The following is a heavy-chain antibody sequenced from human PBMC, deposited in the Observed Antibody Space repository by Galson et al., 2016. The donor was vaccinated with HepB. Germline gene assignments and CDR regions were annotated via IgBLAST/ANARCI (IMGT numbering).Heavy chain of an antibody. CDR2: INSGGST. D-gene: IGHD6-13*01. CDR3: ARDREGIEPATSLGLGYYYYYYMDV. J-gene: IGHJ6*03. V-gene: IGHV3-53*01. CDR1: GFTVSSNY. Sequence: SLRLSCAASGFTVSSNYMSWVRQAPGKGLEWVSVINSGGSTYHSDSVKGRFTISRANSKNTLYLQMNRLRAEDTAVYYCARDREGIEPATSLGLGYYYYYYMDVWGKGTTVTVSS.